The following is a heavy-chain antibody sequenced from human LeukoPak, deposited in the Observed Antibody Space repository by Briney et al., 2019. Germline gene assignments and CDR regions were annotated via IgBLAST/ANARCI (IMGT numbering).Heavy chain of an antibody. CDR2: INHSGST. D-gene: IGHD1-26*01. CDR1: GGSFSGYY. J-gene: IGHJ1*01. Sequence: SETLSLTCAVYGGSFSGYYWSWIRQPPGKGLEWIGEINHSGSTNYNPSLKSRVTISVDTSKNQFSLKLSSVTAADTAVYYCAKGEVGAYLKYFQHWGQGTLVTVSS. CDR3: AKGEVGAYLKYFQH. V-gene: IGHV4-34*01.